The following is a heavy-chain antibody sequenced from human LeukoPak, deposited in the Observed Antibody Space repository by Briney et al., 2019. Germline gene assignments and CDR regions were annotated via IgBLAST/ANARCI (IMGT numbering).Heavy chain of an antibody. J-gene: IGHJ4*02. CDR1: GGSISSSLCY. V-gene: IGHV4-39*07. CDR2: IYYTGTT. CDR3: ARQVSSGWYYFDY. Sequence: SETLSLTCTVAGGSISSSLCYWGWVRQPPGKGLEWIGSIYYTGTTYYSASLKSRVTMSLDASKNQFSLRLSSVTAADTAVYYCARQVSSGWYYFDYWGQGTLVTVSS. D-gene: IGHD6-19*01.